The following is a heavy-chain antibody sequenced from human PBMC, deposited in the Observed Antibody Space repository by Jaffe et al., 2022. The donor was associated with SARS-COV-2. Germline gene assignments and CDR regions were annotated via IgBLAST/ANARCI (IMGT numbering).Heavy chain of an antibody. J-gene: IGHJ5*02. V-gene: IGHV4-34*01. CDR1: GGSFSGYY. CDR3: ATLYSSSSNWFDP. D-gene: IGHD6-13*01. Sequence: QVQLQQWGAGLLKPSETLSLTCAVYGGSFSGYYWSWIRQPPGKGLEWIGEINHSGSTNYNPSLKSRVTISVDTSKNQFSLKLSSVTAADTAVYYCATLYSSSSNWFDPWGQGTLVTVSS. CDR2: INHSGST.